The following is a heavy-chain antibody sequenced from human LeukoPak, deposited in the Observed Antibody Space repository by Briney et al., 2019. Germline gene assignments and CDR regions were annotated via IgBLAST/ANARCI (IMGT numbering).Heavy chain of an antibody. D-gene: IGHD3-22*01. CDR3: AADRERDPSVYYLV. V-gene: IGHV3-23*01. Sequence: GGSLRLSCAASGFTFSDYAMSWVRQAPGKGLEWVSTISDNGGGTYYADSVKGRFTISRDNSKNTLFLQMSSLRAEDSAVYYCAADRERDPSVYYLVGGQGTLITVSS. J-gene: IGHJ4*02. CDR1: GFTFSDYA. CDR2: ISDNGGGT.